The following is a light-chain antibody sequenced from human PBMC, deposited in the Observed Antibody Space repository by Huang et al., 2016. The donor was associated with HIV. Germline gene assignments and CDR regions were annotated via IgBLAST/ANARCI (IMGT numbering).Light chain of an antibody. CDR3: QQYGSSPST. J-gene: IGKJ4*01. CDR1: QSISSSY. V-gene: IGKV3-20*01. CDR2: GAS. Sequence: EIVLTQSPGTLSLSPGERATLSCRASQSISSSYLAWYQQKPGQAPRLLIYGASSRATVIPARFSGSGSGTDFTLTISRLEPEDFAVYYCQQYGSSPSTFGGGTKVEIK.